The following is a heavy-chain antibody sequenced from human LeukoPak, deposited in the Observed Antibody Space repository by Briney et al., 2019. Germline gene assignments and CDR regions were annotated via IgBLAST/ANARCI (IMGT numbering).Heavy chain of an antibody. V-gene: IGHV1-2*06. Sequence: ASVKVSCKASGYTFTGYYMHWVRQAPGQGLEWMGRINPNSGGTNYAQKFQGRVTMTRDTSISTAYMELSRLRSDDTAVYYCARGSGYYTGWSDPWGQGTLVTVSS. J-gene: IGHJ5*02. CDR3: ARGSGYYTGWSDP. D-gene: IGHD3-3*01. CDR1: GYTFTGYY. CDR2: INPNSGGT.